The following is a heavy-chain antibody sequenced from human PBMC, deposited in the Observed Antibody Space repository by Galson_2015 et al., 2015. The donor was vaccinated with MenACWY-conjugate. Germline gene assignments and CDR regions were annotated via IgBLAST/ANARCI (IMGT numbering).Heavy chain of an antibody. J-gene: IGHJ4*02. CDR3: ARGGYDLDY. CDR2: RYNSGST. CDR1: GASISSRGYY. D-gene: IGHD5-12*01. Sequence: ETLSLTCSVSGASISSRGYYWAWIRQPPGKGLEWIGTRYNSGSTYYNPSLMGGVTISVDTSKNQFSLKLISVTTADTAVYYCARGGYDLDYWGQGTLVTVSS. V-gene: IGHV4-39*07.